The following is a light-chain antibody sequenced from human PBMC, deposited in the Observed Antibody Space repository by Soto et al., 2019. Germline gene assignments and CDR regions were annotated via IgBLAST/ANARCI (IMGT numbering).Light chain of an antibody. CDR1: QSISGW. J-gene: IGKJ4*01. CDR2: KAS. Sequence: DIQMTQSPSTLSASVGDRVTMTCRASQSISGWLAWYQQKPGKALKLLINKASTLESGVPSRFRGSGFGTEFILTISSLQPDDFATYYCQQYDIYPLTFGGGTKVEIK. V-gene: IGKV1-5*03. CDR3: QQYDIYPLT.